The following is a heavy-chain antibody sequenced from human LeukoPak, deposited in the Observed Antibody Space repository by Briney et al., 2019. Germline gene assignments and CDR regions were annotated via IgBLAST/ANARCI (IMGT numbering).Heavy chain of an antibody. V-gene: IGHV5-51*01. Sequence: GESLKISCKGSAYRFANYWIGWVRQMPGKGLEWMGIIYPCDSDTRYSPSFEGQVTISADKSISTAYLQWSSLKASDSALYYCARLAGSYPGSPFDYWGQGTLVTVSS. D-gene: IGHD1-26*01. J-gene: IGHJ4*02. CDR1: AYRFANYW. CDR3: ARLAGSYPGSPFDY. CDR2: IYPCDSDT.